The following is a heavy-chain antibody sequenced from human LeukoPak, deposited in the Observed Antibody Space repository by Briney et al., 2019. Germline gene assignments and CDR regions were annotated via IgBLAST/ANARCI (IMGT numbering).Heavy chain of an antibody. CDR1: GFSLSNYA. J-gene: IGHJ4*02. CDR2: ISGSGGST. CDR3: ARGYSSGWWGYHFDY. D-gene: IGHD6-19*01. V-gene: IGHV3-23*01. Sequence: GGSLRLSCAASGFSLSNYAMTWVRQAPGKGLEWVSGISGSGGSTYYADSVKGRFTISRDNSKNTLYLQMNSLRAEDTAVYYCARGYSSGWWGYHFDYWGQGTLVTVSS.